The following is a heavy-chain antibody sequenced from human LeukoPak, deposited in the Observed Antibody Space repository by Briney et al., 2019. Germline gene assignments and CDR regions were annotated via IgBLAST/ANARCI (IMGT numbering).Heavy chain of an antibody. CDR2: IKQGGSEK. Sequence: GGSLCLSCAASGFTFSSYWMRWVRQPPGKGLEWVANIKQGGSEKHYLASVKGRSTIPRDNAMNSLYLQMNSLRADDTAVYYCARGQTTVTNSGQGTLVTVSS. CDR1: GFTFSSYW. CDR3: ARGQTTVTN. J-gene: IGHJ4*02. D-gene: IGHD4-17*01. V-gene: IGHV3-7*03.